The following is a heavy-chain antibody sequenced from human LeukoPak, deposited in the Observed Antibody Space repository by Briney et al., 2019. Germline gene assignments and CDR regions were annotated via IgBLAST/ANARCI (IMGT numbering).Heavy chain of an antibody. D-gene: IGHD3-10*01. Sequence: PGGSLRLSCAASGFTFSSYWMSWVRQAPGKGLEWVANIKQDGSEKYYVDSVKGRFTISRDNAKNSLYLQMNSLRAEDTAVYYCARDGSDYYGSGSYSPFDYWGQGTLVTVSS. V-gene: IGHV3-7*01. CDR3: ARDGSDYYGSGSYSPFDY. J-gene: IGHJ4*02. CDR1: GFTFSSYW. CDR2: IKQDGSEK.